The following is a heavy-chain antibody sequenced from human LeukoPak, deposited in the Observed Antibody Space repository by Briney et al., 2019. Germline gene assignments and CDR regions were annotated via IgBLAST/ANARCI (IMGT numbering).Heavy chain of an antibody. CDR3: AKWGDYDVLTGYYVPDY. J-gene: IGHJ4*02. CDR1: GFTFCNYA. Sequence: GGSLRLSCAASGFTFCNYAMSWVRQAPGKGLEWGSAILGSGGSTYYADSVKGRFTVSRDNSKSTLYLQMNSLRAEDTALYYCAKWGDYDVLTGYYVPDYWGQGTLVTVSS. CDR2: ILGSGGST. V-gene: IGHV3-23*01. D-gene: IGHD3-9*01.